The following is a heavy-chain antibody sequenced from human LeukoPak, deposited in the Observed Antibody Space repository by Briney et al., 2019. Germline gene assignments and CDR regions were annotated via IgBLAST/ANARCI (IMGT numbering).Heavy chain of an antibody. V-gene: IGHV4-34*01. J-gene: IGHJ6*03. CDR1: GGSFSGYD. CDR3: ARANTTELAFYYYYSHMDV. D-gene: IGHD1-1*01. Sequence: PSETLSLTCAVYGGSFSGYDWGWIRQPPGKGLEWIGEISHSASTNYNPSLKRRGTISVDTSQNQFSQKLRYVPAEDTAVYYCARANTTELAFYYYYSHMDVWGKGTTVTVSS. CDR2: ISHSAST.